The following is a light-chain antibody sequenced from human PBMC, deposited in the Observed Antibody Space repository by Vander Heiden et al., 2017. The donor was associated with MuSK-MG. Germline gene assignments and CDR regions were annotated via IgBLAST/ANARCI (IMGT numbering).Light chain of an antibody. CDR2: SAS. J-gene: IGKJ2*01. V-gene: IGKV1-39*01. Sequence: IHLTESPSSLSASVGDRVNITCRASQPIGSYLNWYQQKPGKAPNLLIYSASSLQSGVPSRFSGSGSGTDFTLTISRLQPEDFPTYYCQQSHNTPYSFGQGTKMEIK. CDR3: QQSHNTPYS. CDR1: QPIGSY.